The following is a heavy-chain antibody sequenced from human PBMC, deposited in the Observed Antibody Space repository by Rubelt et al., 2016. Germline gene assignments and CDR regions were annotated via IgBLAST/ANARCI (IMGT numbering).Heavy chain of an antibody. CDR1: GFTFSTCA. D-gene: IGHD3-3*01. Sequence: QVQLVESGGGVVQPGRSLRLSCVGSGFTFSTCAMHWVRQAPGRGLEWVAVISYDGNNKYYADSVKGRFTISRDNSKNTLLLQMNSLRAEDTAIYYCAKWLEWAYGMDVWGQGTTVTVSS. V-gene: IGHV3-30*04. CDR2: ISYDGNNK. J-gene: IGHJ6*02. CDR3: AKWLEWAYGMDV.